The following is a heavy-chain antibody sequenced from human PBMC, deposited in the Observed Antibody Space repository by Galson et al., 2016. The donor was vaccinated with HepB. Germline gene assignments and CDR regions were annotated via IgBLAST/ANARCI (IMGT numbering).Heavy chain of an antibody. J-gene: IGHJ5*02. CDR3: AREVPPES. D-gene: IGHD1-14*01. CDR1: GFSVSNAY. Sequence: SLRLSCAASGFSVSNAYMSWVRQAPGKGLEWVSIIYSGGHTDYADSVKGRFTISRESSNNTLYLQMNRLRAEDTAMYYCAREVPPESWGQGTLVTVSS. CDR2: IYSGGHT. V-gene: IGHV3-53*01.